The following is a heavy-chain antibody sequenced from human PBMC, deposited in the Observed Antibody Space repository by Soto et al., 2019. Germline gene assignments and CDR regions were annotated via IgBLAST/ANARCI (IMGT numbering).Heavy chain of an antibody. CDR3: ARRAFGYSSSWSFYYYMDV. CDR1: GFTFSSYW. J-gene: IGHJ6*03. CDR2: IKQDGSEK. V-gene: IGHV3-7*01. Sequence: EVQLVESGGGLVQPGGSLRLSCAASGFTFSSYWMSWVRQAPGKGLEWVANIKQDGSEKYYVDSVKGRFTISRDNAKNSLYLQMNSLRAEDTAVYYCARRAFGYSSSWSFYYYMDVWGKGTTVTVSS. D-gene: IGHD6-13*01.